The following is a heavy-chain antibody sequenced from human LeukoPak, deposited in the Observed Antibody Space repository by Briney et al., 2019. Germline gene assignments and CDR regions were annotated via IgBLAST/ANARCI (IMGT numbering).Heavy chain of an antibody. J-gene: IGHJ6*04. CDR3: AKDGYGDYSYYYYGMDV. V-gene: IGHV3-23*01. CDR2: ISGSGGST. Sequence: PGGSLILSCAASGFTFSSYSMSWVRHAPGKGLEWVSAISGSGGSTYYADSVKGRFTISRDNSKNTLYLQMNSLRAEDTAVYYCAKDGYGDYSYYYYGMDVWGKGTTVTVSS. D-gene: IGHD4-17*01. CDR1: GFTFSSYS.